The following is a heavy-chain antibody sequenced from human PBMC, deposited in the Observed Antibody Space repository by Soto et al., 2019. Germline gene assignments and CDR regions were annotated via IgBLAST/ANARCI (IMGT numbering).Heavy chain of an antibody. J-gene: IGHJ4*02. CDR2: IYHTGST. CDR3: ARYRFSGNKWSKFDY. D-gene: IGHD3-16*02. Sequence: QVQLLQSGPGLVKPSQTLSLTCTVSGVTVSSDAYYWSWIRQHPGKGLEWIGNIYHTGSTYYNPSPKSRVAISLDTSKNQFSLTLTSVTAADTAVYYCARYRFSGNKWSKFDYWGQGTLVTVSS. CDR1: GVTVSSDAYY. V-gene: IGHV4-31*03.